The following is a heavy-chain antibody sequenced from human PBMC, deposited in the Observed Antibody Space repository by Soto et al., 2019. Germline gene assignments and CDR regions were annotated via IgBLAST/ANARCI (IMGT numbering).Heavy chain of an antibody. CDR2: MNPNSGYT. CDR3: ARDRTPPTYYDYIWGSYRYFSLDAFDI. J-gene: IGHJ3*02. V-gene: IGHV1-8*01. D-gene: IGHD3-16*02. CDR1: GYTFTSYD. Sequence: ASVKVSCKASGYTFTSYDVYWVRQATGQGLEWMGWMNPNSGYTDYAQKFQGRLTMTRDTSISTPYMELSGLSSEDTAVYYCARDRTPPTYYDYIWGSYRYFSLDAFDIWGRGTMVTGSS.